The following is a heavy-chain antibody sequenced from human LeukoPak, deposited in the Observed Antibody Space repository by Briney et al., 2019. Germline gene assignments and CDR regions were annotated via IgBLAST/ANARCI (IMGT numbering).Heavy chain of an antibody. V-gene: IGHV3-23*01. Sequence: GGSLRPSCAASGFTFSSYAMSWVRQVPGKGLEWVSAISGSGGSTYYADSVKGRFTISRDNSKNTLYLQMNSLRAEDTAVYYCAKGDDILTGYGTGAFDIWGQGTMVTVSS. D-gene: IGHD3-9*01. J-gene: IGHJ3*02. CDR3: AKGDDILTGYGTGAFDI. CDR1: GFTFSSYA. CDR2: ISGSGGST.